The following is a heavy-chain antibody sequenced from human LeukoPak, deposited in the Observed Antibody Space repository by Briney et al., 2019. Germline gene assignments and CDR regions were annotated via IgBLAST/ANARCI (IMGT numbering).Heavy chain of an antibody. V-gene: IGHV3-23*01. J-gene: IGHJ4*02. CDR1: GFTVSSNY. CDR3: AKISGLSGGGPY. D-gene: IGHD3-9*01. CDR2: ISGSGGST. Sequence: GGSLRLSCAASGFTVSSNYMSWVRQAPGKGLEWVSAISGSGGSTYYADSVKGRFTISRDNSKNTLYLQMNSLRAEDTAVYYCAKISGLSGGGPYWGQGTLVTVSS.